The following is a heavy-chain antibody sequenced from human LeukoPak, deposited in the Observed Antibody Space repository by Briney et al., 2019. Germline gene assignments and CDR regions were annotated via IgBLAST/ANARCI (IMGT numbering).Heavy chain of an antibody. CDR2: ISSSSSYI. J-gene: IGHJ4*02. CDR3: ASSSHTAMGSFDY. V-gene: IGHV3-21*01. D-gene: IGHD5-18*01. CDR1: GFNFGSYS. Sequence: PGGSLRLSCAASGFNFGSYSMTWVRQAPGKGLEWVSSISSSSSYIYYADSVKGRFTISRDNAKNSLYLQMNSLRAEDTAVYYCASSSHTAMGSFDYWGQGTLVTVSS.